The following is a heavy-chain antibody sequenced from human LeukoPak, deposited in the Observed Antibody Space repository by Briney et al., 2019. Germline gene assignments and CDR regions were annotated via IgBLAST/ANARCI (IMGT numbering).Heavy chain of an antibody. CDR2: INHSGST. D-gene: IGHD6-19*01. Sequence: SETLSLTCAVYGGSFSGYYWSWIRQPPGKGLEWIGEINHSGSTNYNPSLKSRVTTSVDTSKNQFSLKLSSVTAADTAVYYCARARGSGWYYYYGMDVWGQGTTVTVSS. V-gene: IGHV4-34*01. CDR3: ARARGSGWYYYYGMDV. J-gene: IGHJ6*02. CDR1: GGSFSGYY.